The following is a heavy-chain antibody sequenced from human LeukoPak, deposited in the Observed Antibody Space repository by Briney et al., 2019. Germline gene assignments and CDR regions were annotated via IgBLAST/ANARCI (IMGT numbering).Heavy chain of an antibody. J-gene: IGHJ4*02. CDR3: ARSQRGSFDY. V-gene: IGHV3-7*01. D-gene: IGHD1-26*01. Sequence: PGGPLRLSCVASGFTFRNYWMSWVRQAPGRGLEWVANINQDGGGEYYVDSVKGRFTISRDNAKNSLYLQMNSRRAEDTAIFYCARSQRGSFDYWSQGTLVTVSS. CDR2: INQDGGGE. CDR1: GFTFRNYW.